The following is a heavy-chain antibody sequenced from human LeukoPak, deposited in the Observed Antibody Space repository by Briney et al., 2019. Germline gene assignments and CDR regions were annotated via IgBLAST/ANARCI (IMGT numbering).Heavy chain of an antibody. V-gene: IGHV3-53*05. D-gene: IGHD3-22*01. J-gene: IGHJ4*02. CDR3: TRGPGYHDSSYLDY. CDR2: IHRDDKT. CDR1: GFTVSSSF. Sequence: GGSLRLSCAASGFTVSSSFIYWVRRAPGKGLEWVSFIHRDDKTYYADSVKGRFTMSRDSSKNTLYLQMNSLRAEDTAVYYCTRGPGYHDSSYLDYWGQGTLVTVSS.